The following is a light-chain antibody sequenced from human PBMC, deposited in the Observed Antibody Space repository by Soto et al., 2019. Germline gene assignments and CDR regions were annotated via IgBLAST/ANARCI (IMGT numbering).Light chain of an antibody. J-gene: IGKJ5*01. CDR1: QSVSSY. Sequence: EIVLTQSPATLSLSPGERATLSCMASQSVSSYLAWYQQKPGQAPRLLIYDASNRATGIPARFSGSGSGTDFTLTISSLEPEDFAVYYCQQRSNWPLSFGPGTRLEIK. CDR3: QQRSNWPLS. CDR2: DAS. V-gene: IGKV3-11*01.